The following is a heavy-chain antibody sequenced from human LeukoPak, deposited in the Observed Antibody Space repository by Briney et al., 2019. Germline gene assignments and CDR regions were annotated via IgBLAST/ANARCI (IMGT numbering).Heavy chain of an antibody. CDR2: IYYSGRT. CDR1: GGSISSGGYY. Sequence: SQTLSLTCTVSGGSISSGGYYWSWISQHPGQGMEWIGYIYYSGRTYYNPSLKSRVTISVDTSKNQFSLKLSSETAADTAVYYCARASSYSSHNDYWGQGALVTVSS. D-gene: IGHD6-13*01. V-gene: IGHV4-31*03. J-gene: IGHJ4*02. CDR3: ARASSYSSHNDY.